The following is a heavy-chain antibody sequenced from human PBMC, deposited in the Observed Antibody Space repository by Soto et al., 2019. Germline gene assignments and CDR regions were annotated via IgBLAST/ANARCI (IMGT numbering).Heavy chain of an antibody. CDR3: AREPPPSYDFWSGYYFSSAFVYGMDV. D-gene: IGHD3-3*01. CDR2: ISAYNGNT. J-gene: IGHJ6*02. CDR1: GYTFTSYG. V-gene: IGHV1-18*01. Sequence: ASVKVSCKASGYTFTSYGISWVRQAPGQGLEWMGWISAYNGNTNYAQKLQGRVTMTTDTSTSTAYMELRSLRSDDTAVYYCAREPPPSYDFWSGYYFSSAFVYGMDVWGQGTTVTVSS.